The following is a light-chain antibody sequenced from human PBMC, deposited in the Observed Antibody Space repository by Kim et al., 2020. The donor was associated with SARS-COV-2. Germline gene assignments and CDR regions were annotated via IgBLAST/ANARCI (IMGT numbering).Light chain of an antibody. CDR2: DAS. CDR1: QSVSSSY. J-gene: IGKJ5*01. CDR3: QQYGNSPIT. V-gene: IGKV3-20*01. Sequence: PGERATLSCRASQSVSSSYLAWYQQKPGQAPRLLIYDASSRATGIPDRFSGSGSGTDFTLTISRLEPEDFAVYHCQQYGNSPITFGQGTRLEIK.